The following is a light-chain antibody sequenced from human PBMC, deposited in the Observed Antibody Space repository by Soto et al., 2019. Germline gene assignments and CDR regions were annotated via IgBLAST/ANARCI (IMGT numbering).Light chain of an antibody. CDR1: QNISSY. V-gene: IGKV3-11*01. CDR3: QHADSFPLIT. CDR2: DVS. J-gene: IGKJ5*01. Sequence: IVLTQSSAALCLFPRPIAKVSCRSSQNISSYLIWYQQKPGQAPRLLIYDVSNRATGIPARFSGSGSGTDFTLTIRSLQPEDFATYYCQHADSFPLITCGKGPRLAIK.